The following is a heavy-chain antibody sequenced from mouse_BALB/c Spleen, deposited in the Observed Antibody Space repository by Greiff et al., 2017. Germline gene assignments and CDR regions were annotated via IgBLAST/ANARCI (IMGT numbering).Heavy chain of an antibody. Sequence: VKDRFTISRDDSQSMLYLQMNNLKTEDTAMYYCVRGVLRDYYAMDYWGQGTSVTVSS. V-gene: IGHV10S3*01. J-gene: IGHJ4*01. D-gene: IGHD1-1*01. CDR3: VRGVLRDYYAMDY.